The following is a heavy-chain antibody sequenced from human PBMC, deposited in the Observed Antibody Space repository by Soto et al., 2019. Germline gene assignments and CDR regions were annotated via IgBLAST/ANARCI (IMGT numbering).Heavy chain of an antibody. J-gene: IGHJ4*02. Sequence: EVQLLESGGDLVQPGGSLRLSCAVSRFTFSSYGMNWVRQAPGKGLEWVSSISDDGDSTYYADSVKGRFTIARDNXXYMLYLQMISLRAADTAVSYCASRSWYQDAAYLDYWGQGTLVTVSS. D-gene: IGHD2-2*01. CDR3: ASRSWYQDAAYLDY. V-gene: IGHV3-23*01. CDR1: RFTFSSYG. CDR2: ISDDGDST.